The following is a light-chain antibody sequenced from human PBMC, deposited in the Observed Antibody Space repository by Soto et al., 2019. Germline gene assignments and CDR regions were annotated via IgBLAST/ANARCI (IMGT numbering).Light chain of an antibody. V-gene: IGLV2-14*01. Sequence: LTQPPSASGSPGQSVTISCTGTSSDVGGYTYVSWYQQHPGKAPKLMIYEVSNRPSGVSNRFSGSKSGNTASLTISGLQAEDEADYYCSSYTSSSTLDYVFGTGTKVTVL. CDR2: EVS. J-gene: IGLJ1*01. CDR1: SSDVGGYTY. CDR3: SSYTSSSTLDYV.